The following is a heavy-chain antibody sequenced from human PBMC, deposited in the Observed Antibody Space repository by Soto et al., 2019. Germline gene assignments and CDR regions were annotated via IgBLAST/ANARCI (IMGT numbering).Heavy chain of an antibody. D-gene: IGHD3-10*01. Sequence: QVQLVQSGAELKKPGASAKVSCKASGYMFTSYGISWVRQAPGQGLEWMAWISVNNGNTNYAQKFQGRVTTTSDTSTDTAHMMLRSLRYDETAVYYCARFNGSGTNYYMAVWGKGTTVIVSS. CDR1: GYMFTSYG. V-gene: IGHV1-18*01. CDR2: ISVNNGNT. J-gene: IGHJ6*03. CDR3: ARFNGSGTNYYMAV.